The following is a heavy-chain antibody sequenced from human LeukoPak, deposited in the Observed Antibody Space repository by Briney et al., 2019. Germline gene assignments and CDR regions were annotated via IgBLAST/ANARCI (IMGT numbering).Heavy chain of an antibody. V-gene: IGHV4-34*01. D-gene: IGHD6-13*01. CDR1: GGSFSGYY. J-gene: IGHJ6*04. CDR3: ARGGYSSSWSRYYYYYYGMDV. CDR2: INHSGST. Sequence: KPSETLSLTCAVYGGSFSGYYWSWIRQPPGKGLERIGEINHSGSTNYNPSLKSRVTISVDTPKNQFSLKLSSVTAADTAVYYCARGGYSSSWSRYYYYYYGMDVWGKGTTVTVSS.